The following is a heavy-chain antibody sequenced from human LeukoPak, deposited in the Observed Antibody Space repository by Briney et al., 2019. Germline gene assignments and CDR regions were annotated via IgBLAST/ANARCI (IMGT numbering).Heavy chain of an antibody. Sequence: ASVKVSCKASGYTFTDYYMHWLRQAPGQGLEWMGWPNPNSGDTNHAQIFQGRVTLTRDTSISTAYMELSSLRSDDSAVYYCAGEYCSGDNCRQGFDYWGQGTLVTVSS. CDR3: AGEYCSGDNCRQGFDY. J-gene: IGHJ4*02. CDR1: GYTFTDYY. CDR2: PNPNSGDT. V-gene: IGHV1-2*02. D-gene: IGHD2-15*01.